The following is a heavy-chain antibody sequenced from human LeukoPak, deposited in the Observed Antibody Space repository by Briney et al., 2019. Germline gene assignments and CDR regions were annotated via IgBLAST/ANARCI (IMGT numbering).Heavy chain of an antibody. D-gene: IGHD5-18*01. CDR3: ARDRTWIQLWPPDY. CDR1: GYTFTSYG. CDR2: ISAYNGNT. V-gene: IGHV1-18*01. Sequence: ASVEVSCKASGYTFTSYGISWVRQAPGQGLEWMGWISAYNGNTNYAQKLQGRVTMTTDTSTSTAYMELRSLRSDDTAVYYCARDRTWIQLWPPDYWGQGTLVTVSP. J-gene: IGHJ4*02.